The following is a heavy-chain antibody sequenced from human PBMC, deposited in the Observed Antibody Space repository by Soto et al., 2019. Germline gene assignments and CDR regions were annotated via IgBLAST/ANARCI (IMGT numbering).Heavy chain of an antibody. V-gene: IGHV4-59*01. CDR2: IYYSGST. J-gene: IGHJ6*03. Sequence: PSETLSLTFTVSGGSISRYYWSWIRQPPGKGLEWIGYIYYSGSTNYNPSLKSRVTISVDTSKNQFSLKLSSVTAADTAVYYCARDRGEYYYYMDVWGKGTTVTVSS. CDR1: GGSISRYY. CDR3: ARDRGEYYYYMDV.